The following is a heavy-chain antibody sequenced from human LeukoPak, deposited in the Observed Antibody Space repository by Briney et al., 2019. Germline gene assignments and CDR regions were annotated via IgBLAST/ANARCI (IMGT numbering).Heavy chain of an antibody. V-gene: IGHV1-69*13. CDR3: ARLELVCSSSSCYSQWFGP. Sequence: GASVKVSCKASGGTFSSYAISWVRQAPGQGLEWMGGIIPIFGTANYAQKFQGRVTITADESTSTAYMELSSLRSEDTAVYYCARLELVCSSSSCYSQWFGPWGQGTLVTVSS. J-gene: IGHJ5*02. CDR1: GGTFSSYA. D-gene: IGHD2-2*01. CDR2: IIPIFGTA.